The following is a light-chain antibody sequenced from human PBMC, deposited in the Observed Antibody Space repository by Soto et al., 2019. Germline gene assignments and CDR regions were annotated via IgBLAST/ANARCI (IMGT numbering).Light chain of an antibody. Sequence: EIVMTQSPATLSVSPGERATLSCRASQSVSSNLAWYQQKPGQAPRLLIYGASTRATVIPARFSGSGSGTDFTLTISSLQSEDFAVYYCQQYNNWPPWTFGQGTKV. V-gene: IGKV3-15*01. CDR2: GAS. J-gene: IGKJ1*01. CDR3: QQYNNWPPWT. CDR1: QSVSSN.